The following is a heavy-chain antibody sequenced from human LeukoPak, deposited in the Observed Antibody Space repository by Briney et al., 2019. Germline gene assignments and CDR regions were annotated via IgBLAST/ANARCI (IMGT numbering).Heavy chain of an antibody. J-gene: IGHJ4*02. CDR3: ARDVRYSGSYAYFDY. D-gene: IGHD1-26*01. Sequence: PSETLSLTCTVSGGSISSNYWSWIRQPPGKGLEWIGYTSYSGSTNYNPSLKSRVTISLDTSRNQFSLNLNSVTAADTAVYYCARDVRYSGSYAYFDYWGQGTLVTVSS. CDR1: GGSISSNY. CDR2: TSYSGST. V-gene: IGHV4-59*01.